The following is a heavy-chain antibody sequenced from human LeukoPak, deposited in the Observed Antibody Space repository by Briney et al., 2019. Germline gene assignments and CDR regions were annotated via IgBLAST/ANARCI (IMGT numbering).Heavy chain of an antibody. CDR3: ARDVRDIVVVGYYYYYMDV. V-gene: IGHV3-48*03. D-gene: IGHD2-2*01. J-gene: IGHJ6*03. CDR2: ISSSGNTI. CDR1: GFTFSSYE. Sequence: PGGSLRLSCAASGFTFSSYEMNWVRQAPGKGLEWVSYISSSGNTIHYADSVKGRFTISRDNAKNSLYLQMNSLRAEDTAVYYCARDVRDIVVVGYYYYYMDVWGKGTTVTVSS.